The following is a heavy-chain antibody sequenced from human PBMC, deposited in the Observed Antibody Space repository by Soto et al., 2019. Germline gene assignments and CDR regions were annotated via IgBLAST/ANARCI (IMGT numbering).Heavy chain of an antibody. CDR3: ARGNPQLRGAFDF. J-gene: IGHJ4*02. CDR2: VYYGGTA. CDR1: GASLSSGGYS. V-gene: IGHV4-30-2*01. D-gene: IGHD3-10*01. Sequence: SETLSLTCSVSGASLSSGGYSWSWFRRPPGKALEWIAYVYYGGTASYNPSLKSRVTISVDSSKNQFSLTVKSVTAADTAAYLCARGNPQLRGAFDFWGRGTEVTVSS.